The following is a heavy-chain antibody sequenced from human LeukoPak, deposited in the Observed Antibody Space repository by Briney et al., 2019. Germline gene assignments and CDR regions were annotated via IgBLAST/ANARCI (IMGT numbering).Heavy chain of an antibody. CDR2: INHSGST. CDR1: GGSFSGYY. J-gene: IGHJ6*04. CDR3: AGGYSGYGGYYYYGMDV. Sequence: KPSETLSLTCAVYGGSFSGYYWSWIRQPPGKGLEWIGEINHSGSTNYNPSLKSRVTISVDTSKNQFSLKLGSVTAADTAVYYCAGGYSGYGGYYYYGMDVWGKGTTVTVSS. D-gene: IGHD5-12*01. V-gene: IGHV4-34*01.